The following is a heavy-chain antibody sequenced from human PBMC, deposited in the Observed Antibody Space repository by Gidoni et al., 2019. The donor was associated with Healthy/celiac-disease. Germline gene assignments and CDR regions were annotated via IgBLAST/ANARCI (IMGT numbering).Heavy chain of an antibody. Sequence: EVQLVESGGGLVQPGGSLRLSCAASGFTFSSYEMNWVRQAPGKGLEWVSYISSSGSTIYYADSVKGRFTISRDNAKNSLYLQMNSLRAEDTAVYYCARDRRTYYYDSSGYPFDLWGRGTLVTVSS. CDR1: GFTFSSYE. J-gene: IGHJ2*01. V-gene: IGHV3-48*03. CDR3: ARDRRTYYYDSSGYPFDL. CDR2: ISSSGSTI. D-gene: IGHD3-22*01.